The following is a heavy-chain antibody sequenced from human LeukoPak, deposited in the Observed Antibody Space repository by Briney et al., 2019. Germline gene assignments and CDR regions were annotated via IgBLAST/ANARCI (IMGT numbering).Heavy chain of an antibody. J-gene: IGHJ3*01. CDR3: ARDRALAGTNVDAFDF. CDR1: GGTFSSYA. V-gene: IGHV1-2*02. D-gene: IGHD6-19*01. CDR2: TNPNSGVT. Sequence: ASVKVSCKASGGTFSSYAISWVRQAPGQGLEWMGWTNPNSGVTNYAQTFRGRVTMTRDTSISTAYMELRRLRSDDTAVYYCARDRALAGTNVDAFDFWGQGTMVTVSS.